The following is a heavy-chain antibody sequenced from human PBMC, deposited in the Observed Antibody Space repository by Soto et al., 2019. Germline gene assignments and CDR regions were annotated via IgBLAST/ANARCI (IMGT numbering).Heavy chain of an antibody. CDR1: GYSFTNYW. CDR3: ARGPRYGSGPYARIPYYYYGMDV. J-gene: IGHJ6*02. D-gene: IGHD3-10*01. Sequence: GESLKISCKGSGYSFTNYWIGWVRQMPGKGLEYMGIIYPGDSDTRYSPSFQGQVTISADKSISTAFLQWSSLRAEDTAVYYCARGPRYGSGPYARIPYYYYGMDVWGQGTTVTVSS. CDR2: IYPGDSDT. V-gene: IGHV5-51*01.